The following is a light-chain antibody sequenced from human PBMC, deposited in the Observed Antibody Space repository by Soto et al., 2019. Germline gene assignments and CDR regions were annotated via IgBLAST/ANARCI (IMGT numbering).Light chain of an antibody. Sequence: SALTQPASVSGSPGQSITISCTGTSSDVGGYNYVSWYQHHPGKAPKLIIYDVSNRPSGVSLRFSGSKSDNTASLTISGLQPEDEADYHCSSYTTSNTRQIVFGTGTKVTVL. J-gene: IGLJ1*01. CDR3: SSYTTSNTRQIV. CDR1: SSDVGGYNY. CDR2: DVS. V-gene: IGLV2-14*03.